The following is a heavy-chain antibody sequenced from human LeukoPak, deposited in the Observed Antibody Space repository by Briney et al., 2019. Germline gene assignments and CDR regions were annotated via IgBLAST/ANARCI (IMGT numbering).Heavy chain of an antibody. CDR1: GFTFSSYA. J-gene: IGHJ4*02. V-gene: IGHV3-23*01. CDR2: ISGSGGST. Sequence: GGSLRLSCAASGFTFSSYAMSWVRQAPGKWLEWVSAISGSGGSTYYADSVKGRFTISRDNSKNTLYLQMNSLRAEDTAVYYCAKASAMIVVVSKHFDYWGQGTLVTVSS. D-gene: IGHD3-22*01. CDR3: AKASAMIVVVSKHFDY.